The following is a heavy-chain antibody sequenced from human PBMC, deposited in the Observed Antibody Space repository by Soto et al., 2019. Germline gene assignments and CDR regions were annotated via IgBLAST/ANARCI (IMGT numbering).Heavy chain of an antibody. Sequence: ASVKVSCKVSGYTLTEVSMHWVRQAPGKGLEWMGGFDPEDGETIYAQKFQGRVTMTEDTSTDTAYMELSSLRSEDTAVYYCATYLNMGYCTGGSCYYFDFWGPGPLVTVSS. CDR2: FDPEDGET. J-gene: IGHJ4*02. V-gene: IGHV1-24*01. CDR3: ATYLNMGYCTGGSCYYFDF. D-gene: IGHD2-15*01. CDR1: GYTLTEVS.